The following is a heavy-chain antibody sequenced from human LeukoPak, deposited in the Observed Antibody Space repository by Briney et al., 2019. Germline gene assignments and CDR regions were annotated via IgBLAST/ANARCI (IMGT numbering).Heavy chain of an antibody. J-gene: IGHJ3*02. CDR1: GYTFTSYD. D-gene: IGHD3-22*01. CDR3: ALRGPPDYYDSSGYFSAFDI. CDR2: MNPNSGNT. V-gene: IGHV1-8*01. Sequence: ASVKVSCKASGYTFTSYDINWVRQATGQGLEWMGWMNPNSGNTGYAQKFQGRVTMTRNTSISTAYMELSSLRSEDTAVYYYALRGPPDYYDSSGYFSAFDIWGQGTMVTVSS.